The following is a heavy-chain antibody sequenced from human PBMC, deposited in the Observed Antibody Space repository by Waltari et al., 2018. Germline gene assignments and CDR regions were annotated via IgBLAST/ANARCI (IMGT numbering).Heavy chain of an antibody. D-gene: IGHD1-1*01. J-gene: IGHJ5*02. CDR2: PRGSADSI. V-gene: IGHV3-23*01. CDR1: GFTFSNKA. CDR3: AKHTLQLQLEPWFDP. Sequence: EVQLLESGGGLVQRGGSLRLSCAASGFTFSNKAMSWVRQAPGKGQTWVQDPRGSADSIYYDDSVNRRFTISTDKHNNTLYLQIHNMRVEDNALYYCAKHTLQLQLEPWFDPWGQGTLVTVSS.